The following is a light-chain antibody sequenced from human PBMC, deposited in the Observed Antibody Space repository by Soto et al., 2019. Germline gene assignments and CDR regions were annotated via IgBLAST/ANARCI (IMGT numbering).Light chain of an antibody. CDR3: QHYSSYPIA. J-gene: IGKJ5*01. Sequence: DIQMTQSPSTLSASVGDRVTITCRASRSIGYWLAWYQQKQGKAPNLLIYTASTLVSGVPSRFSGSGSGTEFTLTISSLQHDDFATSYCQHYSSYPIALGHGTRLEIK. CDR2: TAS. CDR1: RSIGYW. V-gene: IGKV1-5*03.